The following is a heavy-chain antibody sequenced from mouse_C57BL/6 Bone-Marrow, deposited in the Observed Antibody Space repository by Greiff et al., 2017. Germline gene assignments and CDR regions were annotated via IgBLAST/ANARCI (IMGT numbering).Heavy chain of an antibody. Sequence: VQLQESGAELMKPGASVKLSCKATGYTFTGYWLEWVKPRPGHGLEWIGEILPGSGSTNYHEKFKGKATFTADTSSNTAYMQLRSLTTEDSAIYYCARWPFTLYAMDYWGQGTSVTVSA. J-gene: IGHJ4*01. V-gene: IGHV1-9*01. CDR2: ILPGSGST. CDR3: ARWPFTLYAMDY. CDR1: GYTFTGYW.